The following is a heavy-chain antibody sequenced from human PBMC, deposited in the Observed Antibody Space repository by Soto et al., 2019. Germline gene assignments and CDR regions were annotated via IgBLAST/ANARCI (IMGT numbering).Heavy chain of an antibody. CDR3: AGHGRYSNSGSGCFDP. D-gene: IGHD4-4*01. V-gene: IGHV4-39*01. Sequence: QLQLQESGPGLVKPSETLSLTCSVTGGSISSSNFYWGWIGQPPGKGLEWIGSIYYSGSTYYNPSLKPRCTKFVYTSKNQFSLKLRSVTAADTAVFYCAGHGRYSNSGSGCFDPWGQGALVTVCS. CDR1: GGSISSSNFY. CDR2: IYYSGST. J-gene: IGHJ5*02.